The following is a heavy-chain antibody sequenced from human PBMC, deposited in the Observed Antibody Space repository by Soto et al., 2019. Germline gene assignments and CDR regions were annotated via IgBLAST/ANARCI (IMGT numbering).Heavy chain of an antibody. CDR1: GFTFSSYG. CDR3: ARDRNHDSSGYYYIFDY. D-gene: IGHD3-22*01. CDR2: IWYDGSNK. Sequence: QVQLVESGGGVVQPGRSLRLSCAASGFTFSSYGMHWVRQAPGKGLEWGAVIWYDGSNKYYADSVKGRFTISRDNSKNTLYLQMNSLRAEDTAVYYCARDRNHDSSGYYYIFDYWGQGTLVTVSS. V-gene: IGHV3-33*01. J-gene: IGHJ4*02.